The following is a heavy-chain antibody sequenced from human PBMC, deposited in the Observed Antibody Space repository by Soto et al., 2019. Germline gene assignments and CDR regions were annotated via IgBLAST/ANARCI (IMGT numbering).Heavy chain of an antibody. CDR1: GGSISSGGYY. J-gene: IGHJ4*02. CDR2: IYYSGST. CDR3: ARVLSGRYGESGYCSGGSCYGLLIDY. D-gene: IGHD2-15*01. Sequence: SETLSLTCTVSGGSISSGGYYWSWIRQHPGKGLEWIGYIYYSGSTYYNPSLKSRATISVDTSKNQFSLKLSSVTAADTAVYYCARVLSGRYGESGYCSGGSCYGLLIDYWGQGTLVTVSS. V-gene: IGHV4-31*03.